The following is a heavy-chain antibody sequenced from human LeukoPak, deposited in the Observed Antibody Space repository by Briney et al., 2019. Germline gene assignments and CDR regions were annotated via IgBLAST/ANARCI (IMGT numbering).Heavy chain of an antibody. CDR1: GFTFSSYG. V-gene: IGHV3-30*18. CDR3: AKGWYYYDY. J-gene: IGHJ4*02. Sequence: PGGSLRLSCAASGFTFSSYGMHWVRQAPGKGQEWVAVISYDGSKKYYADSVKGRFTISRDNSKNTLYLQMNSLRAEDTAVHYCAKGWYYYDYWGQGTLVTVSS. CDR2: ISYDGSKK. D-gene: IGHD1-14*01.